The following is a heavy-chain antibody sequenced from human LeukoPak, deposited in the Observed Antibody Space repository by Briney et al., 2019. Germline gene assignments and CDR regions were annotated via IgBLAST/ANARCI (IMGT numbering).Heavy chain of an antibody. J-gene: IGHJ4*02. CDR1: GFTFTGYY. V-gene: IGHV1-2*02. D-gene: IGHD6-13*01. CDR3: ARDLAAAASVDY. Sequence: ASVKVSCKASGFTFTGYYMRWVRQAPGQGLERMGWINPNSGGTNYAQKFQGRVTMTRDTSISTAYMELSRLRSDDTAVYYCARDLAAAASVDYWGQGTLVTVSS. CDR2: INPNSGGT.